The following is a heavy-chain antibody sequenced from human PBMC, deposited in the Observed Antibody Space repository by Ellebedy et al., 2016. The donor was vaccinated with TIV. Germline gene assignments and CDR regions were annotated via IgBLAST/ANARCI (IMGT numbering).Heavy chain of an antibody. CDR1: GGSINSRGYS. D-gene: IGHD6-19*01. CDR2: ISDSGST. J-gene: IGHJ4*02. V-gene: IGHV4-39*02. CDR3: ATEIPVAARIEF. Sequence: MPSETLSLTCSVSGGSINSRGYSWDWIRQPPGKGLEWIGSISDSGSTFYNPSLKSRVRISVESSKNQFSLQLRSVTAADTAVYYCATEIPVAARIEFWGQGALVTVSS.